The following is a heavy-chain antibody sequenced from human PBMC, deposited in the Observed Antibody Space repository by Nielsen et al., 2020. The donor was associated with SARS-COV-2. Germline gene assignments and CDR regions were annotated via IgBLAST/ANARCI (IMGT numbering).Heavy chain of an antibody. J-gene: IGHJ4*02. CDR2: INTDGSST. CDR3: ARAGGRGESSLHY. D-gene: IGHD3-16*01. V-gene: IGHV3-74*01. Sequence: GESLKISCAASGFTFSSYWMHWVRQAPGKGLVWVSRINTDGSSTNYADFVKGRFTISRDSAKNTLYLQMNSLRAEDTALYYCARAGGRGESSLHYWGQGTLVTVSS. CDR1: GFTFSSYW.